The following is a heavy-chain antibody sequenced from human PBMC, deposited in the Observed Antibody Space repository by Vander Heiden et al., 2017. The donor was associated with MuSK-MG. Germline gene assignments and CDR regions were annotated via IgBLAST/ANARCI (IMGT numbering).Heavy chain of an antibody. CDR2: ISYDGSNK. Sequence: QVQLVESGGGVVQPGRSLRLPCAASGFTFSSYAMHWVRKVPGKGLEWVAVISYDGSNKYYADSVKGRFTISRDNSKNTLYLQMNSLRAEDTAVYYCAREGGAGGVYYMDVWGKGTTVTVSS. V-gene: IGHV3-30-3*01. J-gene: IGHJ6*03. D-gene: IGHD2-8*02. CDR3: AREGGAGGVYYMDV. CDR1: GFTFSSYA.